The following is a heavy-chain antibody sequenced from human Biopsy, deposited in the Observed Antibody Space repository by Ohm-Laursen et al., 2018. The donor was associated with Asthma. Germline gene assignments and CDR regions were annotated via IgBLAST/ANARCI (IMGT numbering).Heavy chain of an antibody. J-gene: IGHJ4*02. CDR1: GFSFSKYG. CDR3: ARGDSSNWSHYYFDY. CDR2: ISYDGSSI. D-gene: IGHD3-22*01. Sequence: SLRLSCAASGFSFSKYGIHWVRQAPGKGLEWVAVISYDGSSIYYADSVRGRFTISRDYSKNTLYLQMHSLRAEDTAVYYCARGDSSNWSHYYFDYWGQGTLVTVSS. V-gene: IGHV3-30*12.